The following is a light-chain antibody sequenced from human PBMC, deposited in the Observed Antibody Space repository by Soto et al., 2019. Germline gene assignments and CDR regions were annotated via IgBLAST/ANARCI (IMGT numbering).Light chain of an antibody. CDR3: QQYNSYWT. CDR2: DAS. Sequence: DIQMTQSPSTLSASVGDRVTNTCRASQSISSWLAWYQHKPGKAPKLLIYDASSLESGVPSRFSGSGSGTEFTLTISSLQPDDFSTYYCQQYNSYWTFGQGTKV. V-gene: IGKV1-5*01. CDR1: QSISSW. J-gene: IGKJ1*01.